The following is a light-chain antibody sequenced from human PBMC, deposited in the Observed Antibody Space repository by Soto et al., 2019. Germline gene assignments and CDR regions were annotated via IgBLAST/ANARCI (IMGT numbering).Light chain of an antibody. CDR1: SSDVGAYNY. V-gene: IGLV2-14*01. CDR2: DVS. J-gene: IGLJ1*01. Sequence: QSALTQPASVSGSPGQSITISCTGTSSDVGAYNYVPWYQQHPGKAPKLMIYDVSNRPSGVSSRFSGSKSGNTASLTFSGLQAEDEADYYCSSYTTSSIYVFGTGTKVTVL. CDR3: SSYTTSSIYV.